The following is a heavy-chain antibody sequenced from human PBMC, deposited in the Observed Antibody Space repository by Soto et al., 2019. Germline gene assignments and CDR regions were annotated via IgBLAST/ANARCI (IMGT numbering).Heavy chain of an antibody. CDR2: ISYDGSNK. Sequence: QVQLVESGGGVVQPGRSLRLSCAASGFTFSSYGMHWVRQAPGKGLEWVAVISYDGSNKYYADSVKGRFTISRDNSKNPLYLQMNSLRAEDTAVYYCAKDALRYCSGGSCYWGLDYWGQGTLVTVSS. J-gene: IGHJ4*02. D-gene: IGHD2-15*01. V-gene: IGHV3-30*18. CDR3: AKDALRYCSGGSCYWGLDY. CDR1: GFTFSSYG.